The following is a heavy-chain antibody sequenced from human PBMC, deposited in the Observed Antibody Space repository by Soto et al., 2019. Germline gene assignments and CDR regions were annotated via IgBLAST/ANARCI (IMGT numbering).Heavy chain of an antibody. D-gene: IGHD1-26*01. J-gene: IGHJ4*02. CDR3: AKGKNSGTHRFYFDY. V-gene: IGHV3-23*01. CDR2: ISASGGST. Sequence: GGSLRLSCAASGITLSSYAMSWVRQAPGKGPEWVSGISASGGSTSYADSVKGRFTISRDNSKNTLYLQMNSLRADDTAVYHCAKGKNSGTHRFYFDYWGQGDLVTVSS. CDR1: GITLSSYA.